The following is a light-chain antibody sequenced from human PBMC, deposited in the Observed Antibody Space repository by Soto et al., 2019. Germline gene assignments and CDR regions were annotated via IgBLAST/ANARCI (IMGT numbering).Light chain of an antibody. V-gene: IGKV1-39*01. CDR1: QSITSY. J-gene: IGKJ5*01. Sequence: EIEMTQSPSSLSAFVGDRVTITCRASQSITSYLNWYQQKPGKAPNLLIYAASSLQSGVPSRFSGSGSGTDFTLTISSLQPEDFATYYCQQSYSTPFTFGQGTRLEIK. CDR2: AAS. CDR3: QQSYSTPFT.